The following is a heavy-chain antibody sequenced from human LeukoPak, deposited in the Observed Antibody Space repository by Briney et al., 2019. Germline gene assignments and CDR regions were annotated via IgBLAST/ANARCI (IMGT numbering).Heavy chain of an antibody. Sequence: GGSLRLSCAASGFTFSNYWMSWVRPAPGKGLEWVANIKQDGSEKYYVDTVKGRFTISRDNAKNSLYLQMNSLRAEDTAVYYCARDLGAVAAPDDAFDIWGQGTMVTVSS. CDR3: ARDLGAVAAPDDAFDI. CDR1: GFTFSNYW. J-gene: IGHJ3*02. V-gene: IGHV3-7*03. D-gene: IGHD6-19*01. CDR2: IKQDGSEK.